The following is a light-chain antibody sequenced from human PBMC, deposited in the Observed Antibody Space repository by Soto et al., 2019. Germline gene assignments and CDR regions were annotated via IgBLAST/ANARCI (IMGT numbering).Light chain of an antibody. Sequence: EIALTQSPGTLSLSPGERATLSCRASQSVSSGYVAWYQQKPGQTPRLVIYGASTRATGTPDRFSGSGSWTDFTLTIIGLEAEDFAVYFCLQFGISPYTFGQGTKLEV. CDR3: LQFGISPYT. J-gene: IGKJ2*01. V-gene: IGKV3-20*01. CDR2: GAS. CDR1: QSVSSGY.